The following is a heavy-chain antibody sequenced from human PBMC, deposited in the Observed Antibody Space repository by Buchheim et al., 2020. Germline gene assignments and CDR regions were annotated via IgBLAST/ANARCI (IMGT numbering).Heavy chain of an antibody. Sequence: EVQLLESGGVVVQPGGSLRLSCAASGFTFDDFALHWVRQAPGKGLEWVSLISWDGGSTYYADSVKGRFTISRDNSKNYMYLQMNSLRAEDTALYYCAKCGSVDITFGGVVDYWGQGTL. V-gene: IGHV3-43D*03. J-gene: IGHJ4*02. CDR1: GFTFDDFA. D-gene: IGHD3-16*01. CDR3: AKCGSVDITFGGVVDY. CDR2: ISWDGGST.